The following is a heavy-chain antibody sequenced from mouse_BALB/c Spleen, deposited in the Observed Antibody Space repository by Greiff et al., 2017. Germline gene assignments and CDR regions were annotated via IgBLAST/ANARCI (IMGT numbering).Heavy chain of an antibody. J-gene: IGHJ3*01. CDR1: GFTFSSYA. CDR2: ISSGGSYT. Sequence: EVMLVESGGGLVKPGGSLKLSCAASGFTFSSYAMSWVRQSPEKRLEWVAEISSGGSYTYYPDTVTGRFTISRDNAKNTLYLEMSSLRSEDTAMYYCAYEGFAYWGQGTLVTVSA. CDR3: AYEGFAY. D-gene: IGHD2-12*01. V-gene: IGHV5-9-4*01.